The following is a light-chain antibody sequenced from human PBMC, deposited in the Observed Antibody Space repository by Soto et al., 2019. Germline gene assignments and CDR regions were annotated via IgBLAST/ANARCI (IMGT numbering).Light chain of an antibody. CDR2: TAS. V-gene: IGKV1-12*01. CDR1: QGISTW. J-gene: IGKJ5*01. CDR3: QQASIFPLA. Sequence: DIQMTQSPSSVSASVGDRVTITCRASQGISTWLAWYQQNPGKAPNLLIFTASSLQSGVPSRFRGSGSGTDFNLTISSLQPEDFATYYCQQASIFPLAFGQGTRLEMK.